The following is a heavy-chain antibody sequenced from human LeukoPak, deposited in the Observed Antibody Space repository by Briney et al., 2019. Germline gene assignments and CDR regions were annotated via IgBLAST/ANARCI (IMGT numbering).Heavy chain of an antibody. CDR3: AKVDIPMGRLINS. J-gene: IGHJ4*02. D-gene: IGHD5-18*01. Sequence: GGSLRLSCAASGFTFSSYAMNWVRQDPGKGLEWVSRISDSGAATYYADSVKGRFTISRDNSKNTLYLHMNSLRTDDTAVYYCAKVDIPMGRLINSWGQGTLVSVSS. V-gene: IGHV3-23*01. CDR2: ISDSGAAT. CDR1: GFTFSSYA.